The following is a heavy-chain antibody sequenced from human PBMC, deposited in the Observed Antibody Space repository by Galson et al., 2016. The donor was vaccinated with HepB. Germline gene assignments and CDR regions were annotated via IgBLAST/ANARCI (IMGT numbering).Heavy chain of an antibody. J-gene: IGHJ4*02. CDR3: ARAMSGSYDF. D-gene: IGHD1-26*01. Sequence: SLRLSCAASGFRFSSYGMHWVRQASGKGLEWVAVILYDGSKKYYADSVKGRFTISRDTSKNTLYLQMNSLRAEDTAVYYCARAMSGSYDFWGQGILVTVSS. V-gene: IGHV3-30*03. CDR2: ILYDGSKK. CDR1: GFRFSSYG.